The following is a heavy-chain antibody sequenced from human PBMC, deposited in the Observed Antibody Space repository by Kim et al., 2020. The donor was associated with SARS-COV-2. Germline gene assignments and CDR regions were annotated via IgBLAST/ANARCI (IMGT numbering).Heavy chain of an antibody. Sequence: ASVKVSCTASGYTFTNYGISWVRQAPGQGLEWMGWISVYNGNTNYAQKLQGRVTMTTDTSTSTAYMELRSLRSDDTAVYYCAKDTYFGSGSFPGYWGQGTLVTVSS. CDR3: AKDTYFGSGSFPGY. D-gene: IGHD3-10*01. CDR2: ISVYNGNT. V-gene: IGHV1-18*01. CDR1: GYTFTNYG. J-gene: IGHJ4*02.